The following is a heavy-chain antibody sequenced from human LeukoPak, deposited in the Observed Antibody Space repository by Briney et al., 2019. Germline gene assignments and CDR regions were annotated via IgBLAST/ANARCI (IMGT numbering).Heavy chain of an antibody. Sequence: SETLSLTCSVSGYSISSGYYWGWIRQPPGKGLEWMGIIYQSGKTYCNPSLERRVTISVDTSKNQFSLKMNSMTAADTAMYYCARGLPGGQLSRYDYWGQGTLVTVSS. CDR2: IYQSGKT. D-gene: IGHD6-13*01. V-gene: IGHV4-38-2*02. CDR3: ARGLPGGQLSRYDY. CDR1: GYSISSGYY. J-gene: IGHJ4*02.